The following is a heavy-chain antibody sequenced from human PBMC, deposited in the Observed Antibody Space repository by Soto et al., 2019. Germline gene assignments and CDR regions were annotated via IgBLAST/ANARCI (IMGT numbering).Heavy chain of an antibody. V-gene: IGHV1-18*01. D-gene: IGHD2-15*01. CDR3: ARGCSGGSCYYYYYNGMDV. J-gene: IGHJ6*02. Sequence: ASVKVSCKASGYTFTSYGISWVRQAPGQGLEWMGWISAYNGNTNYAQKLQGRVTMTTDTSTSTAYMELRSLRSDDTAVYYCARGCSGGSCYYYYYNGMDVWGQGTTVTISS. CDR1: GYTFTSYG. CDR2: ISAYNGNT.